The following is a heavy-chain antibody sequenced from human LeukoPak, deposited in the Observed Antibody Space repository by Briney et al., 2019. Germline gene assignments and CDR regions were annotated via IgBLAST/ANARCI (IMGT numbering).Heavy chain of an antibody. CDR2: IADDGTVK. V-gene: IGHV3-7*01. CDR3: ARDLTVKYNDLYYDAFDI. CDR1: GFTFSTYW. D-gene: IGHD3/OR15-3a*01. J-gene: IGHJ3*02. Sequence: GGSLRLSCAASGFTFSTYWLTWVRQAPGKGLEWVANIADDGTVKYYVDSVKGRFTISRDNAKNSLYLQMNSLRGEDTAEYYCARDLTVKYNDLYYDAFDIWGQGTLVTVSS.